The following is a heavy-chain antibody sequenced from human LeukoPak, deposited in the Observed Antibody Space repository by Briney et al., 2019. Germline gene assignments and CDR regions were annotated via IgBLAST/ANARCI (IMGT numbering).Heavy chain of an antibody. V-gene: IGHV4-59*02. Sequence: PSETLSLTCTVSGGSVSSYYWSLIRQPAGKGLEWIGYIYYSGSTNYNPSLKSRVTISVDTSKNQFSLKLSSVTAADTAVYYCARDLPRHGMDVWGQGTTVAVSS. CDR3: ARDLPRHGMDV. J-gene: IGHJ6*02. CDR1: GGSVSSYY. CDR2: IYYSGST.